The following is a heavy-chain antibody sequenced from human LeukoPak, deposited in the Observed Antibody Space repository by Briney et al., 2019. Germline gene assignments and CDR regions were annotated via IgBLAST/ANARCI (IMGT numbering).Heavy chain of an antibody. CDR2: IWYDGSNK. CDR3: ARDRVELSQAHYYGMDV. CDR1: GFTFSSYG. J-gene: IGHJ6*02. V-gene: IGHV3-33*01. Sequence: GRSLRLSCAASGFTFSSYGMHWGRQAPGKELEWVAVIWYDGSNKYYADSVKGRFTISRGNSKNTLYLQMNSLRAEDTAVYYCARDRVELSQAHYYGMDVWGQGTTVTVSS. D-gene: IGHD3-16*02.